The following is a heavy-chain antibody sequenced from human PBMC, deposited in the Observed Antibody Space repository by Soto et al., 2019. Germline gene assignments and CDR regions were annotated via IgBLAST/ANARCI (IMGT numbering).Heavy chain of an antibody. Sequence: HLVESGGGFVQPGGSLRLSCAASGFTFRYYWLHWVRQVPGRGPVWVSGINNDGSDTFYADFVEGRFTISRDNAKNTVYLQMDSLRAEDTAVYYCGSLFEFWGQGTLVTVPS. V-gene: IGHV3-74*01. CDR1: GFTFRYYW. J-gene: IGHJ4*02. CDR3: GSLFEF. CDR2: INNDGSDT.